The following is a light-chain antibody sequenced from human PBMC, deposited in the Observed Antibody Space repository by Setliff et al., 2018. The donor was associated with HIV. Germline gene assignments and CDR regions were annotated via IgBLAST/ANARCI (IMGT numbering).Light chain of an antibody. CDR3: NSYTSTNTYV. CDR2: EVN. V-gene: IGLV2-14*03. Sequence: QSVLTQPASVSGSPGQSITISCTGRSSDVGGYDYVSWYQQYPGKAPKLMIYEVNNRPSGVSNRFSGSKSGNSASLTISGLQTEDEADYYCNSYTSTNTYVCGTGTKVTVL. CDR1: SSDVGGYDY. J-gene: IGLJ1*01.